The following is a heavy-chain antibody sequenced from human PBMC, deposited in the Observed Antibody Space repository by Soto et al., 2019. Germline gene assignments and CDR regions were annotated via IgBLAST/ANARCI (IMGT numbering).Heavy chain of an antibody. CDR2: IYHSGST. CDR1: GGSISSGGYS. D-gene: IGHD2-21*01. V-gene: IGHV4-30-2*02. J-gene: IGHJ5*02. CDR3: ARRAVVAVTGSLDNWLDP. Sequence: SETLSLTCAVSGGSISSGGYSWSWIRQPPGKGLEWIGYIYHSGSTYYNPSLKSRVTISVDTSRNQFSLKVNSVTAADTAVYYCARRAVVAVTGSLDNWLDPWGQGILVTASS.